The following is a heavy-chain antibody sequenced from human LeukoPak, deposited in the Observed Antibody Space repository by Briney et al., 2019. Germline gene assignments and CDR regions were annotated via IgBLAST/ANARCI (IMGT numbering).Heavy chain of an antibody. CDR2: INPSGGST. V-gene: IGHV1-46*01. Sequence: GASVKVSCKASGYTFSSHYMHWVRQAPGQGLEWMAIINPSGGSTSYAQKFQGRVTMTRATSTSTVYMELSSLRSEDTAVYYCARGFYSSGWSNMDVWGQGTAVTVTS. CDR3: ARGFYSSGWSNMDV. D-gene: IGHD6-19*01. CDR1: GYTFSSHY. J-gene: IGHJ6*02.